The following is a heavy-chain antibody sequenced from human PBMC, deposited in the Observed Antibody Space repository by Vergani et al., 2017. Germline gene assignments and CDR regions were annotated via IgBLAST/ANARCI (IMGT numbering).Heavy chain of an antibody. CDR1: GGTFSSYT. V-gene: IGHV1-69*02. CDR2: IIPILGIA. D-gene: IGHD4-17*01. CDR3: ARATTVTTYSPGYGMDV. J-gene: IGHJ6*02. Sequence: QVQLVQSGAEVKKPGSSVKVSCKASGGTFSSYTISWVRQAPGQGLEWMGRIIPILGIANYAQKFQGRVTITADKSTSTAYMELSSLRSEDAAVYYCARATTVTTYSPGYGMDVWGQGTTVTVS.